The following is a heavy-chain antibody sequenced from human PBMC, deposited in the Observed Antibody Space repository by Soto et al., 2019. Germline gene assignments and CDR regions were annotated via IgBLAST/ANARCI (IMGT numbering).Heavy chain of an antibody. V-gene: IGHV4-4*07. Sequence: SETLSLNCTVSGASISGFYWNWIRRSAGKGLEWIGRIYATGTTDYNPSIKGRVMMSVDTSKKQFSLKLRSVAAADTAVYYCVRDGTKTLRDWFDPWGQGISVTVSS. CDR3: VRDGTKTLRDWFDP. CDR1: GASISGFY. D-gene: IGHD1-1*01. J-gene: IGHJ5*02. CDR2: IYATGTT.